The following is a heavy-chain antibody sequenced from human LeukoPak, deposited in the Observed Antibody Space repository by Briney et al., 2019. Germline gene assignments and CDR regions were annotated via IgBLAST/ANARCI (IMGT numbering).Heavy chain of an antibody. CDR1: GVSISSHS. J-gene: IGHJ6*03. CDR3: ARGFDSYGYPYYYYYMDV. Sequence: SETLSLTCSVSGVSISSHSWSWVRQPPGEGLESIGYISNTGATHYNPSLRSRVSISVDTSRNEVSLRLTSVTAADTAVYYCARGFDSYGYPYYYYYMDVWGEGTTVAVSS. CDR2: ISNTGAT. V-gene: IGHV4-59*11. D-gene: IGHD5-18*01.